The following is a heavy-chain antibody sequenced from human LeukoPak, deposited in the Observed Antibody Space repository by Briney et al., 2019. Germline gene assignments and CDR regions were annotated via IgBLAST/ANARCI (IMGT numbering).Heavy chain of an antibody. J-gene: IGHJ6*04. Sequence: ASVKVSCKVSGYTLTELSMHWVRQAPGKGLEWMGGFDPEDGETIYAQKFQGRVTMTRDTSISTAYVELSRLRSDDTAVYYCARGPSLWFGELFMDVWGKGTTVTVSS. D-gene: IGHD3-10*01. CDR1: GYTLTELS. CDR3: ARGPSLWFGELFMDV. CDR2: FDPEDGET. V-gene: IGHV1-24*01.